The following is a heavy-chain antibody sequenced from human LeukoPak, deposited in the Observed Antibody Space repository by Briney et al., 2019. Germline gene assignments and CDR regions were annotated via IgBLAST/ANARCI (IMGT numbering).Heavy chain of an antibody. D-gene: IGHD3-10*01. Sequence: SETLSLTCSVSGGSMSSYYWSWIRQSPGKGLEWIGYIYHSGSTDYNSSLKSRVTISEDTSKKQFSLKVSSVTATDTAMYYCAREMVRGVIDSWGQGTLVTVSS. CDR1: GGSMSSYY. J-gene: IGHJ4*02. V-gene: IGHV4-59*12. CDR2: IYHSGST. CDR3: AREMVRGVIDS.